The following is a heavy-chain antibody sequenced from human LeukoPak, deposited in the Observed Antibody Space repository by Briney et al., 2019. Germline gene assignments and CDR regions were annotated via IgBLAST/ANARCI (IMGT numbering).Heavy chain of an antibody. D-gene: IGHD3-22*01. CDR2: IIPIFDTT. CDR1: GGTFGNYA. J-gene: IGHJ4*02. Sequence: GSSVKVSCKTSGGTFGNYAINWVRQAPGHGLEWMGGIIPIFDTTNYAQKFQGRVTMTRDTSTNTVYMELSSLKSDDTAVYYCARDSQGPYDTSGYYDYWGQGTLVTVSS. CDR3: ARDSQGPYDTSGYYDY. V-gene: IGHV1-69*05.